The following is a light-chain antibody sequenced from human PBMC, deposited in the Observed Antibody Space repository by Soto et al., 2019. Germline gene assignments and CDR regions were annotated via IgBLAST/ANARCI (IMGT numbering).Light chain of an antibody. J-gene: IGLJ3*02. CDR2: GNS. Sequence: QSVLTQPPSVSGAPGQRVTISCTGSSSNIGAGYDVHWYQQLPGTAPKLLIYGNSNRPSGVPDRFSGSKSGTSASLAIPGLRAEDGADYSCRSCDSSRSGWVFGGGTKPTVL. CDR3: RSCDSSRSGWV. CDR1: SSNIGAGYD. V-gene: IGLV1-40*01.